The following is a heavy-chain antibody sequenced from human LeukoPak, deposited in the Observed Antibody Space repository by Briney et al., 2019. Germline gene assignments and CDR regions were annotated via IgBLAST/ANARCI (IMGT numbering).Heavy chain of an antibody. D-gene: IGHD5-18*01. J-gene: IGHJ4*02. Sequence: GGSLRLSCAASGFTFSSYAMSWVRQAPGKGQEWVSAISGSGGSTYYADSVKGRFTISRDNSKNTLYLQMNSLRAEDTAVYYCAKDVDTAMVNPTFDYWGQGTLVTVSS. CDR1: GFTFSSYA. CDR2: ISGSGGST. V-gene: IGHV3-23*01. CDR3: AKDVDTAMVNPTFDY.